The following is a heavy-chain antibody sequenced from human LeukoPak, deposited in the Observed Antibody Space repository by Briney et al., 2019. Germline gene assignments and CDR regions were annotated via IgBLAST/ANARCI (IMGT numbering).Heavy chain of an antibody. D-gene: IGHD6-19*01. V-gene: IGHV3-30*18. Sequence: GGSLRLSCAPSGLTLSNYGMHWVRQAPGRGLEWVAVIPYDGFNPYYADSVKGRFTISRDNSKNTLWLQMNSLRAEDTAVYYCAKVKEMYSSGSYYFDYWGQGTLVTVSS. CDR3: AKVKEMYSSGSYYFDY. J-gene: IGHJ4*02. CDR1: GLTLSNYG. CDR2: IPYDGFNP.